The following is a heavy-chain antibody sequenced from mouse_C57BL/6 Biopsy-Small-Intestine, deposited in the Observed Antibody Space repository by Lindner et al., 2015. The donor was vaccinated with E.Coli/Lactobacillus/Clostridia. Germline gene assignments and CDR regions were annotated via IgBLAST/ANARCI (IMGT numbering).Heavy chain of an antibody. CDR3: ASYDYA. CDR2: IDPYNGFT. CDR1: GYSFTGYN. V-gene: IGHV1S135*01. J-gene: IGHJ3*01. Sequence: VQLQESGPELVKPGASVKTSCKASGYSFTGYNMHWVKQSHGKSLEWIGYIDPYNGFTGYNQKFKGKATLTVDKSSSTAYMQLNSLTSEDSAVYYCASYDYAWGQGTLVTVSA. D-gene: IGHD2-4*01.